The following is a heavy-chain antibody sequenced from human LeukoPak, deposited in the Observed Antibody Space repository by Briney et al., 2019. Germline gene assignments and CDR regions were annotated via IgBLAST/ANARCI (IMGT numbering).Heavy chain of an antibody. CDR2: MNPDSGNT. Sequence: ASVKVSCKASGYTFTNYDINWVRQATGQGLEWMGWMNPDSGNTGYAQKFQGRVTITKNTSISTAYMELSSLRSEDTALYYCARGPYCRSSSCPYYLDVWGKETTVTVSS. V-gene: IGHV1-8*03. CDR3: ARGPYCRSSSCPYYLDV. D-gene: IGHD2-2*01. J-gene: IGHJ6*03. CDR1: GYTFTNYD.